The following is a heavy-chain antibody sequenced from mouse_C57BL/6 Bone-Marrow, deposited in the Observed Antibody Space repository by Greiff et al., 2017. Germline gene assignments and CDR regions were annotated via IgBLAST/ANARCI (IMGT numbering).Heavy chain of an antibody. Sequence: QVQLQQSGAELARPGASVKLSCKASGYTFTSYGISWVKQRPGQGLEWIGEIYPRSGNTYYNEKFKGKATLTAYKSSSTAYMELRSLTSEDSAVYFCERWVIRSWFAYWGQGTLVTVSA. V-gene: IGHV1-81*01. D-gene: IGHD1-1*01. CDR3: ERWVIRSWFAY. CDR2: IYPRSGNT. J-gene: IGHJ3*01. CDR1: GYTFTSYG.